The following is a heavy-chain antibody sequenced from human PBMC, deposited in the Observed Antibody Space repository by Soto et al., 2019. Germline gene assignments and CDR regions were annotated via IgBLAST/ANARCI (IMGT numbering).Heavy chain of an antibody. V-gene: IGHV3-48*01. Sequence: LTLSRAASVFSFSRYIMTWFRQARGKRLEWVSYISTSSSTIYYADSVKGRFTISRDNAKNSLYLQMNSLRAEDTAVYYCAKEILWFGELPHDAFDIWGQGTMVTVSS. CDR3: AKEILWFGELPHDAFDI. CDR2: ISTSSSTI. D-gene: IGHD3-10*01. CDR1: VFSFSRYI. J-gene: IGHJ3*02.